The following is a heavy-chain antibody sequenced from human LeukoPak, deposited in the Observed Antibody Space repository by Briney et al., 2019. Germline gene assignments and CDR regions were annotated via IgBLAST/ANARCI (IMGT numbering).Heavy chain of an antibody. Sequence: GASVKVSCKASGYTFTSYDINWVRQATGQGLEWMGWMNPNSGNTGYAQKFQGRVTMTRNTSISTAYMELSSLRSEDTAVYYCARGLRTLTSRDGYKGPPEYYFDYWGQGTLVTVSS. CDR2: MNPNSGNT. V-gene: IGHV1-8*01. D-gene: IGHD5-24*01. CDR3: ARGLRTLTSRDGYKGPPEYYFDY. CDR1: GYTFTSYD. J-gene: IGHJ4*02.